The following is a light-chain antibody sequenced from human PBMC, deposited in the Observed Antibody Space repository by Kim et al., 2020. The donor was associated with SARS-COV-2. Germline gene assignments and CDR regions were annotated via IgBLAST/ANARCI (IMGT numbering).Light chain of an antibody. CDR2: DAS. V-gene: IGKV1-5*01. CDR1: QSISSW. J-gene: IGKJ1*01. Sequence: DIQMTQSPSTLSASVGDRVTITCRASQSISSWLAWYQQKPGKAPKLLIYDASSLESGVPSRFSGSGSGTEFTLTISSLQPDDFATYYYQQYNSYPWTFGEETKVDIK. CDR3: QQYNSYPWT.